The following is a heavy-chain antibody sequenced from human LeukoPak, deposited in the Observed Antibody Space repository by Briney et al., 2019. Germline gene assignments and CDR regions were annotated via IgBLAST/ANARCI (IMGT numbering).Heavy chain of an antibody. CDR3: ARTGIYNYGSPHFVY. D-gene: IGHD5-18*01. Sequence: ASETLSLTCTVSGGSISSYYWNWIRQPPGKGLEWIGHIYYSGSPNYNPSLNSRVTISVDTSKNQFSLKLNSVTAADTAVYYCARTGIYNYGSPHFVYWGQGTLVTVSS. CDR2: IYYSGSP. J-gene: IGHJ4*02. V-gene: IGHV4-59*01. CDR1: GGSISSYY.